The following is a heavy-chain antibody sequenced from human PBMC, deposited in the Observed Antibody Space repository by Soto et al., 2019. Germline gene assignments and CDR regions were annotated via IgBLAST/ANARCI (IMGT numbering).Heavy chain of an antibody. CDR2: ISDGGDTT. CDR3: AKNRGIIMIVES. D-gene: IGHD3-22*01. CDR1: GFSFSSYE. J-gene: IGHJ4*02. V-gene: IGHV3-23*01. Sequence: PGGSLRLSCAASGFSFSSYEMNWVRQAPGKGLEWVPAISDGGDTTYYADSVKGRFTISRDNSKNTLYLQMDSLRAEDTAVYYCAKNRGIIMIVESWGQGTLVTVSS.